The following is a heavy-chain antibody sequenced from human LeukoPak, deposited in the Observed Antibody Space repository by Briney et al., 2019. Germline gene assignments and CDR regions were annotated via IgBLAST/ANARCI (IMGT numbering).Heavy chain of an antibody. D-gene: IGHD3-3*01. CDR2: INHSGST. CDR3: ARGLKSLNYDSWSGYSSCWFDP. Sequence: PSETLSLTCAVYGGSFSGYYWSWIRQPPGKGLEWIGEINHSGSTNYNPSLKSRVTISVDTSKNQFSLKLSSVTAADTAVYYCARGLKSLNYDSWSGYSSCWFDPWGQGTLVTVSS. V-gene: IGHV4-34*01. CDR1: GGSFSGYY. J-gene: IGHJ5*02.